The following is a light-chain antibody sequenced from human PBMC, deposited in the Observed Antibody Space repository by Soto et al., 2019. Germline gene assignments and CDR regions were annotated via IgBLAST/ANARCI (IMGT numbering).Light chain of an antibody. J-gene: IGLJ3*02. CDR3: CSHVYTNSCV. Sequence: QSALTQPASVSGSPGQSITISCTGTSSDVLSYDAVSWYQHHPGKAPKLIIYEGNKRPSGVSNRFSGSRSGNMASLTISGLQAEDEADYYCCSHVYTNSCVFGGGTKLTVL. V-gene: IGLV2-23*01. CDR2: EGN. CDR1: SSDVLSYDA.